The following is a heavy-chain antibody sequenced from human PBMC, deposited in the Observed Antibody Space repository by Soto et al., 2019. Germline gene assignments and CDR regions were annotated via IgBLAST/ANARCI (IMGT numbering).Heavy chain of an antibody. J-gene: IGHJ4*02. CDR2: IKQDGSEK. Sequence: EVQLVESGGGLVQPGGSLRLSCAASGFTFSSYWMSWVRQAPGKGLEWVANIKQDGSEKYYVDSVKGRFTISRDNAKNSLYLQMNRLRAEDTAVYYCARVRFLEWLSYFDYWGQGTLVTVSS. CDR1: GFTFSSYW. D-gene: IGHD3-3*01. CDR3: ARVRFLEWLSYFDY. V-gene: IGHV3-7*05.